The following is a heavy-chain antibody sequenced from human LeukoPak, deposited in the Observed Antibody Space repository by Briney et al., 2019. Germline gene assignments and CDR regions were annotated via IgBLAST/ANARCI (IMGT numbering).Heavy chain of an antibody. D-gene: IGHD3-9*01. J-gene: IGHJ4*02. Sequence: PGGSLRLSCAASGFTFSSYWMSWVRQAPGKGLEWVADIKQDGSEKYYVDSVKGRFTISRDNAKNSLYLQMNSLRAEDTAVYYCARLNFDWLPRHFDYWGQGTLVTVSS. V-gene: IGHV3-7*01. CDR1: GFTFSSYW. CDR2: IKQDGSEK. CDR3: ARLNFDWLPRHFDY.